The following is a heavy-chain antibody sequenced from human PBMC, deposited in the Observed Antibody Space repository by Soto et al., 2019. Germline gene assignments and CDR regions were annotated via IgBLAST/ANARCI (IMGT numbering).Heavy chain of an antibody. CDR3: ARYASVEWELLTYYYYYGMDV. V-gene: IGHV3-33*01. D-gene: IGHD1-26*01. J-gene: IGHJ6*02. Sequence: QVQLVESGGGVVQPGRSLRLSCAASGFTFSSYGMHWVRQAPGKGLEWVAVIWYDGSNKYYADSVKGRFTISRDNSKNTLYLQMNSLRAEDTAVYYCARYASVEWELLTYYYYYGMDVWGQGTTVTVSS. CDR2: IWYDGSNK. CDR1: GFTFSSYG.